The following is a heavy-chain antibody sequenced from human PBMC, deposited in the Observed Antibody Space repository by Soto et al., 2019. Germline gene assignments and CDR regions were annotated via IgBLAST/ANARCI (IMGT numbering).Heavy chain of an antibody. D-gene: IGHD2-21*01. J-gene: IGHJ6*02. Sequence: SVKVSCKASGGTFSSYAISWVRQAPGQGLEWMGGIIPIFGTANYAQKFQGRVTVTADKSTSTAYMELSSLRSADTAVYYCARDIPAGPEGTIRYYYYGRDVWGQGTTVTVSS. CDR1: GGTFSSYA. CDR3: ARDIPAGPEGTIRYYYYGRDV. V-gene: IGHV1-69*06. CDR2: IIPIFGTA.